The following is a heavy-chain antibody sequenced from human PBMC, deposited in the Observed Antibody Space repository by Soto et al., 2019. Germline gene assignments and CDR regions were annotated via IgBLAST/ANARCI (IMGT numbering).Heavy chain of an antibody. D-gene: IGHD3-22*01. CDR2: IYHSGST. CDR1: GGSISSGGYS. Sequence: QLQLQESGSGLVKPSQTLSLTCAVSGGSISSGGYSWSWIRQPPGKGLEWIGYIYHSGSTYYNPSLTSRVTISVDRSKNQFSLKLSSVTAADTAVYYCARGYVTLIVDGAFDIWGQGTMVTVSS. CDR3: ARGYVTLIVDGAFDI. J-gene: IGHJ3*02. V-gene: IGHV4-30-2*01.